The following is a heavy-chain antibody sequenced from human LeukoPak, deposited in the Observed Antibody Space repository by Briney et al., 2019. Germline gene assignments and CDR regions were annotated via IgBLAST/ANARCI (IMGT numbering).Heavy chain of an antibody. D-gene: IGHD2-15*01. CDR1: GFTFSDYY. CDR2: ISSSGSTI. V-gene: IGHV3-11*01. Sequence: GGSLRLSCAASGFTFSDYYMSWIRQAPGKGLEWVSYISSSGSTIYYADSVKGRFTISRDSAKNSLYLQMNSLRAEDTAVYYCARDAVAGLSPFDYWGQGTLVTVSS. CDR3: ARDAVAGLSPFDY. J-gene: IGHJ4*02.